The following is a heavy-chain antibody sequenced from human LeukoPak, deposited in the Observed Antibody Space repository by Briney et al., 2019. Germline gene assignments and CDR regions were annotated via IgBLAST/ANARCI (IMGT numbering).Heavy chain of an antibody. D-gene: IGHD6-13*01. CDR1: GGSISSGGYS. CDR2: IYHSGST. J-gene: IGHJ4*02. Sequence: SETLSLTCAVSGGSISSGGYSWSWVRQPPGKGLEWIGEIYHSGSTNYNPSLKSRVTISVDKSKNQFSLKLSSVTAADTAVYYCARDGIAGFDYWGQGTLVTVSS. V-gene: IGHV4-30-2*01. CDR3: ARDGIAGFDY.